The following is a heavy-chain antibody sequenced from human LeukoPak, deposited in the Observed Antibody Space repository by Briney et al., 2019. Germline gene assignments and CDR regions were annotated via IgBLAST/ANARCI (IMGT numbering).Heavy chain of an antibody. V-gene: IGHV4-59*08. CDR3: ARNSYYDFWSGYYSYGMDV. CDR1: GGSFSGYY. CDR2: IYYSGST. D-gene: IGHD3-3*01. J-gene: IGHJ6*02. Sequence: SETLSLTCAVYGGSFSGYYWSWIRQPPGKGLEWIGYIYYSGSTNYNPSLKSRVTISVDTSKNQFSLKLSSVTAADTAVYYCARNSYYDFWSGYYSYGMDVWGQGTTVTVSS.